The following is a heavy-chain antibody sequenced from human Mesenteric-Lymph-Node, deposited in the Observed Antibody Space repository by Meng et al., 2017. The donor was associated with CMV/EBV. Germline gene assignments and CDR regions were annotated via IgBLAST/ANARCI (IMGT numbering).Heavy chain of an antibody. Sequence: LRLSCAISGDSVSSNSAAWNWIRQSPSRGLEWLGRTYYRSKWYNDYAVSVKSRITINPDTSKNQFSLLLNSVTPEDTAVYYCARGSSPYTSGWFAFDYWGQGTLVTVSS. V-gene: IGHV6-1*01. D-gene: IGHD6-19*01. CDR1: GDSVSSNSAA. J-gene: IGHJ4*02. CDR2: TYYRSKWYN. CDR3: ARGSSPYTSGWFAFDY.